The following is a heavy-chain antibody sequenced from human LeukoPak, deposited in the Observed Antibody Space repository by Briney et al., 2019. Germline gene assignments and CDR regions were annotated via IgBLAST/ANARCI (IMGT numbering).Heavy chain of an antibody. J-gene: IGHJ6*03. CDR3: ARDGPTVTTSYYMDV. CDR1: GGSISSSNW. CDR2: IYTSGST. D-gene: IGHD4-11*01. Sequence: PSETLSLTCAVSGGSISSSNWWSWVRQPPGKGLEWIGRIYTSGSTNYNPSLKSRVTMSVDTSKNQFSLELSSVTAADTAVYYCARDGPTVTTSYYMDVWGKGTTVTVSS. V-gene: IGHV4-4*02.